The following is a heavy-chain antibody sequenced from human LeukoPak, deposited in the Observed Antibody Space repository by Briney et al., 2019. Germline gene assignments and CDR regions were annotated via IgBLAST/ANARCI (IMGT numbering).Heavy chain of an antibody. Sequence: PGGSLVLSCAASALNFSSYAMSWVRQAPGKGREWVSAISGSGGSTYYADSVKGRFTISRDNSKNTLYLQTNSLRAEDMVVYYCAKITGTVVVVAARTLPYFDYWGQGTLVTVSS. CDR1: ALNFSSYA. CDR2: ISGSGGST. J-gene: IGHJ4*02. V-gene: IGHV3-23*01. D-gene: IGHD2-15*01. CDR3: AKITGTVVVVAARTLPYFDY.